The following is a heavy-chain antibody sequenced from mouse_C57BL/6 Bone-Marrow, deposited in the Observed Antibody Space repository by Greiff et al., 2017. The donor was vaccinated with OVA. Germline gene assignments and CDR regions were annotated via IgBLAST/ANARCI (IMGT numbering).Heavy chain of an antibody. Sequence: VQLQQSGAELLRPGASVKLSCTASGFNIKDDYMHWVKQRPEQGLEWIGWIDPENGDTEYASKFQGKATITADTSSNTAYLQLSSLTSEDTAVYYCTTSDGWAYWGQGTLVTVSA. V-gene: IGHV14-4*01. CDR3: TTSDGWAY. J-gene: IGHJ3*01. CDR1: GFNIKDDY. D-gene: IGHD2-3*01. CDR2: IDPENGDT.